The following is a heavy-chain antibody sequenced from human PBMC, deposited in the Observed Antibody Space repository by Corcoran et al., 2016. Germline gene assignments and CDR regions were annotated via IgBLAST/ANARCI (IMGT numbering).Heavy chain of an antibody. CDR3: ARWTRDYGGNSAYTDLDY. CDR1: GGSFSGYY. J-gene: IGHJ4*02. V-gene: IGHV4-34*01. D-gene: IGHD4-17*01. CDR2: INHSGST. Sequence: QVQLQQWGAGLLKPSETLSLTCAVYGGSFSGYYWSWIRQPPGKGLEWIGEINHSGSTNYNPSLKRRVTISVETSKNQFSLNLSSVTAADTAVYYCARWTRDYGGNSAYTDLDYWGQGTLVTVSS.